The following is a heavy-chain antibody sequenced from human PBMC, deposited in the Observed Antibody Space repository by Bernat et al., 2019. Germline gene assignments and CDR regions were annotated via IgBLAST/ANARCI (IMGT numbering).Heavy chain of an antibody. D-gene: IGHD3-3*01. CDR3: ARGRRFLRWGDYYMDV. V-gene: IGHV4-34*01. Sequence: QVQLQQWGAGLLKPSETLSLTCAVYDGSFSGSYWSWIRQPPGKGLEWIGEIYHSGRINYNPSLKSRATISVDTSKNQFSLNLSSVTAADTAVYYCARGRRFLRWGDYYMDVWGKGTTVTVSS. CDR1: DGSFSGSY. J-gene: IGHJ6*03. CDR2: IYHSGRI.